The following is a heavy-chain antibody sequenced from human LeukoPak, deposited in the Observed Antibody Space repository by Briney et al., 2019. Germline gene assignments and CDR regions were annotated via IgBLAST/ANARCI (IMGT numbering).Heavy chain of an antibody. J-gene: IGHJ4*02. CDR3: ARQASGNYFDF. CDR2: INSGGSII. V-gene: IGHV3-11*01. D-gene: IGHD3-10*01. Sequence: GGSLRLSCAASGSSFSDSYMSWFRKPQGKGLEWVSYINSGGSIISDADSVKGRFTISRDNAQNSLFLQMNSLRAEDTAVYYCARQASGNYFDFWGQGTLVTVSS. CDR1: GSSFSDSY.